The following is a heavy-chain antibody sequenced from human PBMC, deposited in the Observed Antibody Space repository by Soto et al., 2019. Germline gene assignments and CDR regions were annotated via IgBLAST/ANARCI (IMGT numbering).Heavy chain of an antibody. V-gene: IGHV5-51*01. CDR3: ARLKRGDKEFMPDSSSWYERVAFDI. J-gene: IGHJ3*02. CDR2: IYPGDSDT. CDR1: GYSFTSYW. Sequence: PGESLKISCKGSGYSFTSYWIGWVRQMPGKGLEWMGIIYPGDSDTRYSPSFQGQVTISADKSISTAYLQWSSLKASDTAMYYCARLKRGDKEFMPDSSSWYERVAFDIWGQGTMVTVSS. D-gene: IGHD6-13*01.